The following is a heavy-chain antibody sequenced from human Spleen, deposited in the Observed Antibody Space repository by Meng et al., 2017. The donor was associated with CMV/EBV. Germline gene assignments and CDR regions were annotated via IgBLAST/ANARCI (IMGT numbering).Heavy chain of an antibody. CDR1: GYTFTGFY. D-gene: IGHD3-3*01. Sequence: ASVKVSCKASGYTFTGFYMHWVRQAPGQGLEWMGWINSNSGGTNYAQKFQGRVTMTRDTSINTAYMELSRLRSDDTAVYYCARGDFLPFLLPQSYHGMDVWGQGTTVTVSS. J-gene: IGHJ6*02. CDR3: ARGDFLPFLLPQSYHGMDV. V-gene: IGHV1-2*02. CDR2: INSNSGGT.